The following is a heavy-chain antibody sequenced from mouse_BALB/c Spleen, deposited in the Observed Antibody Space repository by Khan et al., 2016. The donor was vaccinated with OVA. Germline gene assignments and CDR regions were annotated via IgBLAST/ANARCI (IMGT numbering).Heavy chain of an antibody. CDR2: ISTYYGDA. J-gene: IGHJ3*01. CDR3: ARGSGNSRFAY. Sequence: QVQLQQSGAELVRPGVSVKISCKGSGYTFTDYAMHWAKQSHAKSLEWIGVISTYYGDADYNQKFKGKATMTVDKSSSTAYMELARLTSEDSAIYYCARGSGNSRFAYWGQGTLVTVSA. CDR1: GYTFTDYA. V-gene: IGHV1S137*01. D-gene: IGHD1-3*01.